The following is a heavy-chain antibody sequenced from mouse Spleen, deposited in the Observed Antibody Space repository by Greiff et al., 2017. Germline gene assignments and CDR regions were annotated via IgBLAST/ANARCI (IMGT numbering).Heavy chain of an antibody. V-gene: IGHV1-53*01. CDR2: INPSNGGT. CDR3: ARSDGNTDYFDY. CDR1: GYTFTSYW. J-gene: IGHJ2*01. D-gene: IGHD2-1*01. Sequence: VQLQQPGTELVKPGASVKLSCKASGYTFTSYWMHWVKQRPGQGLEWIGNINPSNGGTNYNEKFKSKATLTVDKSSSTAYMQLSSLTSEDSAVYFCARSDGNTDYFDYWGQGTTLTVSS.